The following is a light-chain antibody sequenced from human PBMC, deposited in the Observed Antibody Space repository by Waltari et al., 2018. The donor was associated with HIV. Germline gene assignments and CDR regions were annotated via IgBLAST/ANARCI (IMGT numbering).Light chain of an antibody. CDR1: SSSIGSNT. J-gene: IGLJ2*01. Sequence: QSVLTQPPSASGTPGLRVTFSCSGGSSSIGSNTVNWYQQVPGAAPSLLIYNNDRRPSGVPDRCSGAKSGTSASLAIRGLQSEDEADYYCAAWDDSLKDVLFGGGTKLTVL. CDR3: AAWDDSLKDVL. CDR2: NND. V-gene: IGLV1-44*01.